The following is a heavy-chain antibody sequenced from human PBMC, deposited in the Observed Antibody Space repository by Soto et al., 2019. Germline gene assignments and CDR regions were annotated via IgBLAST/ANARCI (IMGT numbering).Heavy chain of an antibody. CDR3: ARIDYGDYGNYFDP. CDR1: GGSISSINW. J-gene: IGHJ5*02. Sequence: PSETLSLTCAVSGGSISSINWWSWVRQPPGKGLEWIGEIFHSGSTNYNPSLKSRVTISVDKSKNHFSLKLTSLTAADTAVYYCARIDYGDYGNYFDPWGQGTLVTVSS. D-gene: IGHD4-17*01. CDR2: IFHSGST. V-gene: IGHV4-4*02.